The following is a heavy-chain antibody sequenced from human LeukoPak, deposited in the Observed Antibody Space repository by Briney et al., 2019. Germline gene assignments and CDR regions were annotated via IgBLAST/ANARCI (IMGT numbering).Heavy chain of an antibody. Sequence: PGESLKISCKGSGYSFTSYWIGWVRQMPGKGLEWMGIIYPGDSDTRYSPSFQGQVTISADKSISTAYLQWSSLKASDTAMYYCAILVREPYDSSGYYGSWGQGTLVTVSS. D-gene: IGHD3-22*01. CDR3: AILVREPYDSSGYYGS. J-gene: IGHJ5*02. CDR2: IYPGDSDT. CDR1: GYSFTSYW. V-gene: IGHV5-51*01.